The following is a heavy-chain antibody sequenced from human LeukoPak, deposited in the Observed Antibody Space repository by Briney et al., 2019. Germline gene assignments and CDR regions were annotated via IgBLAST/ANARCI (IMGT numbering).Heavy chain of an antibody. Sequence: GGSLRLSCAASGFTFSSYWMSWVRQAPGKGLEWVANIKQDGSEKYYVDSVKGRFTISRDNAKNSLYLQMNSLRAEDTAVYYCARDGCRDSSGFSCFDYWGQGTLVTVSS. CDR3: ARDGCRDSSGFSCFDY. CDR2: IKQDGSEK. V-gene: IGHV3-7*01. D-gene: IGHD3-22*01. CDR1: GFTFSSYW. J-gene: IGHJ4*02.